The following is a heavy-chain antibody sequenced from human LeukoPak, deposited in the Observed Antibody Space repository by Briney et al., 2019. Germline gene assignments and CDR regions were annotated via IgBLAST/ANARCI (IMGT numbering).Heavy chain of an antibody. CDR3: AKESPSFDY. CDR2: ISGLGHST. CDR1: GFNFSSYA. J-gene: IGHJ4*02. Sequence: GGSLRLSCSASGFNFSSYAMSWVRQAPGKGLEWVSVISGLGHSTYYADSVKGRFIISRDNSKNTLYLQMNSLRAEDTAVYYCAKESPSFDYWGQGTLVTVSS. V-gene: IGHV3-23*01.